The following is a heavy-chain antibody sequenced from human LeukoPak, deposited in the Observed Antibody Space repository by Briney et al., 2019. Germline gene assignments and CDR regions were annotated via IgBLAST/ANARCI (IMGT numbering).Heavy chain of an antibody. CDR1: GDTVSSNSVA. V-gene: IGHV6-1*01. Sequence: SQTLSLTCAPSGDTVSSNSVAWTWIGQSPSRGLEWLGRTYYRSKWYYEYAISVQSRISINPDTSKNQFSLQLNSVNPEDTAVYYCARERSNYVDYWGQGTLVTVSS. CDR3: ARERSNYVDY. CDR2: TYYRSKWYY. D-gene: IGHD4-11*01. J-gene: IGHJ4*02.